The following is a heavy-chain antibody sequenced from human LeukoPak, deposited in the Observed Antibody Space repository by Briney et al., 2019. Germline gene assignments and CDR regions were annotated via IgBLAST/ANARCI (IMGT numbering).Heavy chain of an antibody. CDR1: GFTFSDYY. V-gene: IGHV3-11*06. J-gene: IGHJ5*02. CDR3: ARDSSAGLDP. Sequence: GGSLRLSCAASGFTFSDYYMSWIRQAPGKGLEWVSYISSSSSYTNYADSVKGRFTISRDDAKNSLYLQMNSLRAEDTAVYYCARDSSAGLDPWGQGTLVTVSS. CDR2: ISSSSSYT. D-gene: IGHD1-14*01.